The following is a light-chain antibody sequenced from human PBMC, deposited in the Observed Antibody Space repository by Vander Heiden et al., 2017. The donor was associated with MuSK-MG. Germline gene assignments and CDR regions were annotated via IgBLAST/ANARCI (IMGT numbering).Light chain of an antibody. Sequence: QPPSVSVFPGQTASITCSGDKLGDKYACWYQQKPGQSPVLVIYQDSKRPSGIPERFSGSNSGNTATLTISGTQAMDEADYYCQAWDSSTVVFGGGTKLTVL. J-gene: IGLJ2*01. CDR1: KLGDKY. V-gene: IGLV3-1*01. CDR3: QAWDSSTVV. CDR2: QDS.